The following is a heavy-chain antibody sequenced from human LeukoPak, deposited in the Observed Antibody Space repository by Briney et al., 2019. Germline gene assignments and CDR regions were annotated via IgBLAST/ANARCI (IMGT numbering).Heavy chain of an antibody. CDR1: GFTFSTYS. J-gene: IGHJ4*02. D-gene: IGHD3-16*01. CDR2: INQDGSAE. Sequence: GGSLRLSCAASGFTFSTYSMSWVRQAPGKGLDWVASINQDGSAEYYVDSVRGRFTISRDNAKNSLYLQVNSLRVDDTAVYCVRPFGGVSTFDYWGQGTLVTVSS. V-gene: IGHV3-7*01. CDR3: VRPFGGVSTFDY.